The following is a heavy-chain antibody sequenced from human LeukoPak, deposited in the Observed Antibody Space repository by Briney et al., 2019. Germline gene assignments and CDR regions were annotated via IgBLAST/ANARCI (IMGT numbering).Heavy chain of an antibody. CDR1: GYTFNNYG. CDR3: ARTALYYFDTSTWGASDI. V-gene: IGHV1-18*01. Sequence: ASVKVSCRASGYTFNNYGITWVRQAPGQGLEWMALVSAYNGDAKYAQRLQGRVTVTTDPPRSTVYMDLRSLTSDDTAVYYCARTALYYFDTSTWGASDIWGQGAVVTVSS. J-gene: IGHJ3*02. D-gene: IGHD3-22*01. CDR2: VSAYNGDA.